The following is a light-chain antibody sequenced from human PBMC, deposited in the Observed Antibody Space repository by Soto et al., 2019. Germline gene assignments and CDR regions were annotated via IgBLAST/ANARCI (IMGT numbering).Light chain of an antibody. Sequence: DIQMTQSPSTLSASVGDRVTITCRASQSISSWLAWYQQKPGKAPKLLIYKASSLESGVPSRFSGSGSGTEFALTINSLQTDDFATYYCQQYNSYRTFGQGTKVEIK. CDR2: KAS. V-gene: IGKV1-5*03. CDR3: QQYNSYRT. J-gene: IGKJ1*01. CDR1: QSISSW.